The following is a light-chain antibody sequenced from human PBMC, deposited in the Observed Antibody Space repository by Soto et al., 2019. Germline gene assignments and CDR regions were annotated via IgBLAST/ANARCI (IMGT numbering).Light chain of an antibody. CDR2: GAS. V-gene: IGKV3-20*01. J-gene: IGKJ4*01. CDR1: QSVSSSY. CDR3: QQYGSSPPIT. Sequence: IVLAHAPATPSLSPGERATLFCTASQSVSSSYLAWYQQKPGQAPRLLIYGASSRATGIPDRFSGSGSGTDFTLTISILEPEDFAVYYCQQYGSSPPITFGGGTKVDIK.